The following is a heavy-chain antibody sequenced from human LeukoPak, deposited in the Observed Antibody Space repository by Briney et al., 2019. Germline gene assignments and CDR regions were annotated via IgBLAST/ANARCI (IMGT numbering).Heavy chain of an antibody. CDR2: INRSGGDT. CDR3: AKDCSSTSCYDY. Sequence: GGSLRLSCAASGFTFSSYAMSWVRQAPGKGLEWVSGINRSGGDTYYADSVKGRFTITRDNSKNPLYLQMNSLRAEDKAVYYCAKDCSSTSCYDYWGQGTLVTVSS. D-gene: IGHD2-2*01. CDR1: GFTFSSYA. J-gene: IGHJ4*02. V-gene: IGHV3-23*01.